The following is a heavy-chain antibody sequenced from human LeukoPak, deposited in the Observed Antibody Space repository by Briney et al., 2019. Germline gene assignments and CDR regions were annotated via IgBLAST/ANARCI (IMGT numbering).Heavy chain of an antibody. CDR1: GYSFTTYW. J-gene: IGHJ4*02. CDR2: IYPGDSDT. D-gene: IGHD6-13*01. CDR3: ARVGGAEYSSSQPFDY. V-gene: IGHV5-51*01. Sequence: GESLKISCKGSGYSFTTYWIGWVRQMPGGGLEWMGIIYPGDSDTRYSTSFHGPLTISADKSISTAYLQSSSLKASDTAIYYCARVGGAEYSSSQPFDYWGQGTLVTVSS.